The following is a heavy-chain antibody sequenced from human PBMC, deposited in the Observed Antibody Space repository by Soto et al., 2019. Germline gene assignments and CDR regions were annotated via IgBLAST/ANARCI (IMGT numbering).Heavy chain of an antibody. CDR3: PTSPSGNWPGCYYHYMEV. D-gene: IGHD2-21*01. V-gene: IGHV3-23*01. Sequence: LLESGGGLVHPGGSLRLSCSASRSSFSSYAINWVRQPPGKGLEWVSTTSGSGARSDYGDSVKGRCTVSRDNLESMVYLQMNNLTVEVTAAYYCPTSPSGNWPGCYYHYMEVWGKGTKLIVAS. CDR1: RSSFSSYA. CDR2: TSGSGARS. J-gene: IGHJ6*03.